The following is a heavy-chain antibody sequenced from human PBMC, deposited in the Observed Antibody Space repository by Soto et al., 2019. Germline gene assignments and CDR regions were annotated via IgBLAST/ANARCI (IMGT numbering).Heavy chain of an antibody. CDR3: ARNNYSSSWSKPTPRFDY. D-gene: IGHD6-13*01. CDR2: IIPIFGTA. V-gene: IGHV1-69*13. CDR1: GGTFSSYA. Sequence: ASVKVSCKASGGTFSSYAISWVRQAPGQGLEWMGGIIPIFGTANYAQKFQGRVTITADESTSTAYMELSSLRSEDTAVYYCARNNYSSSWSKPTPRFDYWGQGTLVTVSS. J-gene: IGHJ4*02.